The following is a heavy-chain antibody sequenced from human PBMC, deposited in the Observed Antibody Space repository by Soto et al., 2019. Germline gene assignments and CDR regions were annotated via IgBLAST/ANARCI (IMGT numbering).Heavy chain of an antibody. CDR2: ITFRGVT. CDR1: GDSLSGYA. CDR3: ARKLEASIRHVEWCSYKWFDP. V-gene: IGHV4-34*01. D-gene: IGHD3-9*01. Sequence: PSETLSLTCDVHGDSLSGYAWSWIRQPPGKGLEWIGEITFRGVTNYHPSLKSRLSMSVDTSKNRISLNVSSVTAADTALYFCARKLEASIRHVEWCSYKWFDPWGTGTLVTVSS. J-gene: IGHJ5*02.